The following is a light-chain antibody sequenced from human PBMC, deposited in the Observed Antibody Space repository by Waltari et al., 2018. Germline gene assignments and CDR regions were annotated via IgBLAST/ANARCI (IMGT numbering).Light chain of an antibody. CDR3: QQYYSVPLT. CDR1: QTISYSSNNKNY. CDR2: WAS. Sequence: DIVMTQSPDSLAVSLGERATINCKSSQTISYSSNNKNYVAWYQKKPGQPPRLLISWASSRESGVPDRFSGSGSGTDFTLTISSLQVEDVAIYYCQQYYSVPLTFGQWTKVGIK. V-gene: IGKV4-1*01. J-gene: IGKJ1*01.